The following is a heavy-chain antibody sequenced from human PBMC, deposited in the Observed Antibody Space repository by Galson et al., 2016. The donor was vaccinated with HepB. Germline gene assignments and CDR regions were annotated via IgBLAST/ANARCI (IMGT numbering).Heavy chain of an antibody. V-gene: IGHV4-34*01. J-gene: IGHJ5*02. CDR2: INYAGST. CDR3: ARVEVAATNWFGP. CDR1: NGSFNDHY. D-gene: IGHD2-15*01. Sequence: ETLSLTCGVYNGSFNDHYWSWIRQSPGKGLEWIGEINYAGSTKYNPPLKSRVTISVDASKTQFSLNLNSMTAADTAVYFCARVEVAATNWFGPWGQGTLVTVSS.